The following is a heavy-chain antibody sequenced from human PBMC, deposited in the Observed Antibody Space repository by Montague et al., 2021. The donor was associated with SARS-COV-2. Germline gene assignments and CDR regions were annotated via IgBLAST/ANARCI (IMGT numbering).Heavy chain of an antibody. CDR3: ARLSAPMVREMISAGSHEAFDI. J-gene: IGHJ3*02. CDR2: IYPGDSES. Sequence: QSGAEVKKPGESLKISCKGSGYSFTRYWIGWVRQMPGKGLDWMGIIYPGDSESRYSPSFQGQVTISVDKSISTAYLQWTSLKASDTAMYYCARLSAPMVREMISAGSHEAFDIWGQGTMVTVSS. D-gene: IGHD3-10*01. CDR1: GYSFTRYW. V-gene: IGHV5-51*03.